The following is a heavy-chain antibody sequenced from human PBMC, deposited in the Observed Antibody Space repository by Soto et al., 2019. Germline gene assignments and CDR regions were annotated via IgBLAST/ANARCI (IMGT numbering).Heavy chain of an antibody. Sequence: ASVWVSCKASGYTFTSYDINWVRQATGQGLEWMGWMNPNSGNTGYAKKFQGRVTMTRNNSISTAYMELSSLRYEDTDVYYCARSSSSVEYYYYCYGMDVWGQGTTVNVSS. V-gene: IGHV1-8*01. J-gene: IGHJ6*02. CDR2: MNPNSGNT. CDR1: GYTFTSYD. CDR3: ARSSSSVEYYYYCYGMDV. D-gene: IGHD6-6*01.